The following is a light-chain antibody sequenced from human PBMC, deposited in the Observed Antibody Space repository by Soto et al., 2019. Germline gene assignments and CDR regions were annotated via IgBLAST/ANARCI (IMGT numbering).Light chain of an antibody. J-gene: IGLJ2*01. V-gene: IGLV1-40*01. CDR3: QSSDNTPTGSRI. Sequence: QSVLTQPPSVSGAPGQRVTISCTGSRSNIGAGYDVQWYQQLPGTAPKVLIYGNINRPSGVPDRYSCSKSGTSASLAITGLQAEDEADYYGQSSDNTPTGSRIFGGGTKLTVL. CDR1: RSNIGAGYD. CDR2: GNI.